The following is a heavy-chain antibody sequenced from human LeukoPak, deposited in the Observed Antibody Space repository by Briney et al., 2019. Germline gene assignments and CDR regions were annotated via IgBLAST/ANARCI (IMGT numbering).Heavy chain of an antibody. V-gene: IGHV4-59*01. J-gene: IGHJ3*02. Sequence: PLETLSLTCTVSGDSISRYYWSWIRQPPGEGLEWIGYIYYTGTTNYNPSLKSRVTITVDTSKNQFSLRLSSVTAADTAVYYCARDVQYYYGSGSYTAFDIWGQGTMVTVSS. CDR1: GDSISRYY. D-gene: IGHD3-10*01. CDR3: ARDVQYYYGSGSYTAFDI. CDR2: IYYTGTT.